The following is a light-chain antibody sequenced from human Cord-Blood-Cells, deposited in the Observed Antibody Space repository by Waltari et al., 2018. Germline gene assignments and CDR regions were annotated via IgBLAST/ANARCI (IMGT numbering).Light chain of an antibody. CDR2: YDS. CDR3: QVWDSSSDHYV. CDR1: NIGSKS. Sequence: SYVLTQPPSVSVAPGKTARITCGGNNIGSKSVHWYQQKPGQAPVLVIYYDSDRPSGIPEGFSGSNSGNTATLTISRVEAVDEADYYCQVWDSSSDHYVFGTGTKVTVL. J-gene: IGLJ1*01. V-gene: IGLV3-21*04.